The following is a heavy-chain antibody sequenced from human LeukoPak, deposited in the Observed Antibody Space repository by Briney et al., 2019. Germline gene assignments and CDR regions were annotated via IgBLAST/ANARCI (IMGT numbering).Heavy chain of an antibody. J-gene: IGHJ4*02. CDR1: GFFVSNTY. CDR2: IYSGGNT. CDR3: ARGTVTAPDY. Sequence: PGRSLRLSCAASGFFVSNTYMSWVRQAPGKGLEWVSIIYSGGNTYYADSVKGRFTISRDNSKNTLYLQMNRLRPEDTAVYYCARGTVTAPDYWGQGTLVTVSS. D-gene: IGHD2-21*02. V-gene: IGHV3-53*01.